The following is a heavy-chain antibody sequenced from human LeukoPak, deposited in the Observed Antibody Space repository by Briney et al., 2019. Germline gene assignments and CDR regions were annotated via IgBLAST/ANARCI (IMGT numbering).Heavy chain of an antibody. CDR1: GGSMSSYY. CDR2: IYYSGST. CDR3: AKGSGIIQPWYLPFDY. D-gene: IGHD5-18*01. J-gene: IGHJ4*02. V-gene: IGHV4-59*01. Sequence: PSETLSLTCTVSGGSMSSYYWRWIRQPPGKGLEWIGYIYYSGSTNYNPSLKSRVTISVDTSKNQFSLKLSSVTAADTAVYYCAKGSGIIQPWYLPFDYWGQGTLVTVSS.